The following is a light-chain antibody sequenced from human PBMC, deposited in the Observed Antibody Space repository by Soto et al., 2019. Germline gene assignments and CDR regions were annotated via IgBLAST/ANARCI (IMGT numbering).Light chain of an antibody. CDR2: EVT. Sequence: QSVLAQPPSASGSPGQSVTISCTGTASDVGGYNYVSWFQHHPGNAPKLIIYEVTQRPSGVPDRFSGSKSGNTASLTVSGLQVEDEAEYYCCSYGGRVNLVFGGGTKLTVL. J-gene: IGLJ2*01. CDR3: CSYGGRVNLV. V-gene: IGLV2-8*01. CDR1: ASDVGGYNY.